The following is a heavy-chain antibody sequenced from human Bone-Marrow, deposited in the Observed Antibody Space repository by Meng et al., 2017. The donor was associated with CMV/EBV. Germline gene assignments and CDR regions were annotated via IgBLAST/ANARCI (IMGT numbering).Heavy chain of an antibody. CDR2: INPNTGGT. CDR3: ARAVGPTRFDP. V-gene: IGHV1-2*02. J-gene: IGHJ5*02. D-gene: IGHD1-26*01. Sequence: ASVKVSCKASRYAFTDNHIHWVRQAPGHGLEWMGWINPNTGGTNYAQKFQGRVTMAWDTSINTAYMELSRVTSDDTALFYCARAVGPTRFDPCGQGTLVTVSS. CDR1: RYAFTDNH.